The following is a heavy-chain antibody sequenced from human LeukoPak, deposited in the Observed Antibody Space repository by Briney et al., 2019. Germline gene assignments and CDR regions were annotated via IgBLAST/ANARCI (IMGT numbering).Heavy chain of an antibody. CDR2: MNPNSGNT. D-gene: IGHD1-14*01. Sequence: ASVKVSCKSTGDTFTRYEINWLRQATGQGLEWMGWMNPNSGNTGYAQKFQGRVTITRNNSISTAYMELSSLRSDESAVYYCARGSTGSYNDYMGVWGKGTTVTVSS. V-gene: IGHV1-8*03. CDR1: GDTFTRYE. CDR3: ARGSTGSYNDYMGV. J-gene: IGHJ6*03.